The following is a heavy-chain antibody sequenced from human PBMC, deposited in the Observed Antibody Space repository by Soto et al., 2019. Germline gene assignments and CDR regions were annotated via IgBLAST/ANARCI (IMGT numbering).Heavy chain of an antibody. Sequence: QVQLVESGGGVVQPGRSLRLSCAASGFTFSSYGMHLVRQAPGKGLEWVAVISYDGSNKYYADSVKGRFTISRDNSKNTLYLQMNSLRAEDTAVYYCAKTPLWFGESYYFDYWGQGTLVTVSS. CDR2: ISYDGSNK. D-gene: IGHD3-10*01. V-gene: IGHV3-30*18. CDR3: AKTPLWFGESYYFDY. CDR1: GFTFSSYG. J-gene: IGHJ4*02.